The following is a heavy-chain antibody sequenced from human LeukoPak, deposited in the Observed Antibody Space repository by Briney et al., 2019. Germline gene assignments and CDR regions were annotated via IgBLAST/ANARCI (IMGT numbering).Heavy chain of an antibody. V-gene: IGHV1-69*13. CDR1: GGTFSSYA. Sequence: GASVKVSCKASGGTFSSYAISWVRQAPGQGLEWMGGIIPIFGTANYAQKFQGRVTITADESTSTAYMELSSLRSEDTAVYYCARKVLGYCSGTSCYHNAFDIWGQGTMVTVSS. CDR3: ARKVLGYCSGTSCYHNAFDI. J-gene: IGHJ3*02. CDR2: IIPIFGTA. D-gene: IGHD2-2*01.